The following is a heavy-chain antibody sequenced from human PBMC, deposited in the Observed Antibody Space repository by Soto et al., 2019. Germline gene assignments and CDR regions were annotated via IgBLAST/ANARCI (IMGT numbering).Heavy chain of an antibody. V-gene: IGHV3-23*01. CDR3: VKDPVSGGTGGAWFDY. Sequence: VGSLRLSCAVPGFTFSNYAMTWVRQAPGKGLEWVSVMSGNGGRILYADSVKGRFTISRDNSKNTLYLQMNSLRLGDTAVYYCVKDPVSGGTGGAWFDYWGQGTLVTVS. CDR1: GFTFSNYA. CDR2: MSGNGGRI. J-gene: IGHJ4*02. D-gene: IGHD2-8*02.